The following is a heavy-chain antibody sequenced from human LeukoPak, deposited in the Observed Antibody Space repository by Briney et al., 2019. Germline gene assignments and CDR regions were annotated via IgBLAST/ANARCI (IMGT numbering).Heavy chain of an antibody. Sequence: GGSLRLSCAASGFTFSSYWMHWVRQAPGKGLVWVSRINSDGSSTSYADSVKGRFTISRDNAKSTLYLQMNSLRAEDTAVYYCAREIYYDSSGSACFDYWGQGTLVTVSS. CDR3: AREIYYDSSGSACFDY. J-gene: IGHJ4*02. V-gene: IGHV3-74*01. CDR1: GFTFSSYW. D-gene: IGHD3-22*01. CDR2: INSDGSST.